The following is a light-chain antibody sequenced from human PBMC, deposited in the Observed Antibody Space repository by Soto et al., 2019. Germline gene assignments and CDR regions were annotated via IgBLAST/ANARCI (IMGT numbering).Light chain of an antibody. Sequence: EGVVTQSRGTLSLSPGERATLSCRASQSVSSSRLAWYRQKPGQAPRLLIYGASSRATGIPDRFSGSGSGTDFTLTISRLEPEDFAVYYCQQRTNWPITFGQGTRLEIK. CDR2: GAS. CDR3: QQRTNWPIT. CDR1: QSVSSSR. J-gene: IGKJ5*01. V-gene: IGKV3D-20*02.